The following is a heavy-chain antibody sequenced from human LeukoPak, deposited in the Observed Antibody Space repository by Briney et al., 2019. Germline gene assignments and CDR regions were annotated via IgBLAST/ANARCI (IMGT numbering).Heavy chain of an antibody. CDR1: GFTFSSYA. J-gene: IGHJ4*02. CDR2: ISGSGGST. V-gene: IGHV3-23*01. D-gene: IGHD3-22*01. Sequence: PGGSLRLSCAASGFTFSSYAMSWVLQAPGKGLEWVSAISGSGGSTYYADPVKGRFTISRDNSKNTLHLQMNSLRAEDTAVYYCAKDVGEVITAVFDYWGQGTLVTVSS. CDR3: AKDVGEVITAVFDY.